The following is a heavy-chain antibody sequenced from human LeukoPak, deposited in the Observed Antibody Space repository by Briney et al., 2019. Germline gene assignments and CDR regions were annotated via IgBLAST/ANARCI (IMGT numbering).Heavy chain of an antibody. CDR1: GFTFSSYA. Sequence: GGSLRLSCEASGFTFSSYAMSWVRQAPGKGLEWVSAISGNGGSTHYADSVKGRFTISRDNSKNTLDLQMNSLRAEDTAVYYCARGGANRFQYYFDYWGQGTLVTVSS. V-gene: IGHV3-23*01. CDR3: ARGGANRFQYYFDY. CDR2: ISGNGGST. J-gene: IGHJ4*02.